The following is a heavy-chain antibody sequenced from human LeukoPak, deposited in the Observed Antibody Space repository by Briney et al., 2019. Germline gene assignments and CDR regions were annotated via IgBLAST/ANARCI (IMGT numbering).Heavy chain of an antibody. V-gene: IGHV3-48*01. D-gene: IGHD3-22*01. J-gene: IGHJ4*02. Sequence: GGSLRLSCAGSGFTFSSYSMNWVRQAPGMGLEWVSYISSSTGTIYYADSVKGRFTISRDNAKNSLYLQMNSLRAEDTAVYYCARAFYDSSGYYYPIGYWGQGTLVTVSS. CDR2: ISSSTGTI. CDR3: ARAFYDSSGYYYPIGY. CDR1: GFTFSSYS.